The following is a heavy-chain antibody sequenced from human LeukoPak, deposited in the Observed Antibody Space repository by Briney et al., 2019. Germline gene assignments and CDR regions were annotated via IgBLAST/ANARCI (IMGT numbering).Heavy chain of an antibody. V-gene: IGHV3-48*03. Sequence: PGGSLRLSCAAPGFTFSSYEMNWVRQAPGKGLEWVSHISSSGSTIYYTDSVKGRFTISRDNSKNLLYLQMNSLRAEGTAIYYCARTVARIGYWGQGTLVTVSS. CDR2: ISSSGSTI. D-gene: IGHD4-23*01. CDR3: ARTVARIGY. CDR1: GFTFSSYE. J-gene: IGHJ4*02.